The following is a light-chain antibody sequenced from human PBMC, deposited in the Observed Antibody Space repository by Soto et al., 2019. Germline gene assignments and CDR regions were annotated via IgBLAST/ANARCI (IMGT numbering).Light chain of an antibody. V-gene: IGKV3-20*01. CDR1: QGFGSTY. CDR3: HQYGSSPKT. Sequence: IVLTQSPGTLSLSPGERATLSCRASQGFGSTYLARYQQKPGQAPRPLIHGTSSKATGIPDRFSGSGSGTDFSLTIGRLVPEDFAVYYCHQYGSSPKTVGQGPEVEIK. J-gene: IGKJ1*01. CDR2: GTS.